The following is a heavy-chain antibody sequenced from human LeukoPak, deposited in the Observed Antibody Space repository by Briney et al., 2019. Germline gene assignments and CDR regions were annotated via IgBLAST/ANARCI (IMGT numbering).Heavy chain of an antibody. CDR1: GGSISSSSYY. CDR2: IYYSGST. V-gene: IGHV4-39*01. D-gene: IGHD3-16*01. Sequence: SETLSLTCTVSGGSISSSSYYWGWIHQPPGKGLEWIGSIYYSGSTYYNPSLKSRVTISVDTSKNQFSLKLSSVTAADTAVYYCARLYGFNFDYWGQGTLVTVSS. J-gene: IGHJ4*02. CDR3: ARLYGFNFDY.